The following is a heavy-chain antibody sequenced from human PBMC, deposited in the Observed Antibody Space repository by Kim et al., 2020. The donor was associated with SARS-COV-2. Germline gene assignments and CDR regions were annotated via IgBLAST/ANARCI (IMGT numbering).Heavy chain of an antibody. Sequence: GGSLRLSCAASGFTFSSYAMSWVRQAPGKGLEWVSAISGSGGSTYYADSVKGRFTISRDNSKNTLYLQMNSLRAEDTAVYYCAKDLSPRTGPKKIFGVVIITLGWYFDLWGRGTLVTVSS. CDR3: AKDLSPRTGPKKIFGVVIITLGWYFDL. CDR2: ISGSGGST. D-gene: IGHD3-3*01. J-gene: IGHJ2*01. V-gene: IGHV3-23*01. CDR1: GFTFSSYA.